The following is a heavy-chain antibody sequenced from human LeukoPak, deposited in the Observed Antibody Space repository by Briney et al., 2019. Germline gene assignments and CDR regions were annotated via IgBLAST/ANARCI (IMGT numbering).Heavy chain of an antibody. CDR3: AHSPLGYDSSGYLLVY. V-gene: IGHV2-5*02. J-gene: IGHJ4*02. Sequence: SGPTLVNPTQTLTLTCTFSGFSLSTSGVGVGWIRQPPGKALEWLALIYWDDDKRYSPSLKSRLTITKDTSKNQVVLTMTNMDPVDTATYYCAHSPLGYDSSGYLLVYWGQGTLVTVSS. CDR1: GFSLSTSGVG. CDR2: IYWDDDK. D-gene: IGHD3-22*01.